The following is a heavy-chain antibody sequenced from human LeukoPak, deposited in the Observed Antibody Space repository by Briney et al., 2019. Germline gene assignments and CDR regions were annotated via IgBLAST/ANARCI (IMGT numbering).Heavy chain of an antibody. Sequence: TSSETLSLTCTVSGGSISSYYWSWIRQPPGKGLEWIGSLYYSGNTYYNPSLKSRGTISVDTSKNQFSLKLSSVTAADTAVYYCASHKQLRVYWGQGTLVTVSS. V-gene: IGHV4-39*01. CDR3: ASHKQLRVY. CDR2: LYYSGNT. CDR1: GGSISSYY. J-gene: IGHJ4*02. D-gene: IGHD5-18*01.